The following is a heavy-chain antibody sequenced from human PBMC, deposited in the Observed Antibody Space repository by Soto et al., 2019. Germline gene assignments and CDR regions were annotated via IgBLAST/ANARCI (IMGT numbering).Heavy chain of an antibody. CDR2: ISSSSSYI. Sequence: EVQLVESGGGLVKPGGSLRLSCAASGFTFSSYSMNWVRQAPGKGLEWVSSISSSSSYIYYADSVKGRFTISRDNAKNSLYLQRNSLRAEDTAVYYCARDKGHYYYDSSAPDDAFDIWGQGTMVTVSS. CDR3: ARDKGHYYYDSSAPDDAFDI. V-gene: IGHV3-21*01. D-gene: IGHD3-22*01. J-gene: IGHJ3*02. CDR1: GFTFSSYS.